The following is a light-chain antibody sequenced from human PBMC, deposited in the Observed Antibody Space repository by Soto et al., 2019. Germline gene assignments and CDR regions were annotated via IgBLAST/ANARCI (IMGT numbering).Light chain of an antibody. CDR2: ENS. J-gene: IGLJ3*02. V-gene: IGLV1-51*02. CDR1: SSNIGNNY. CDR3: GTWDSSLSADWV. Sequence: QSVLTQPPSVSAAPGQKVTISCSGGSSNIGNNYVSWYQQIPGTAPKLLIYENSKRPSGIPDRFSGSKSGTSATLGITGLQTGDEADYYCGTWDSSLSADWVFGGGTKVTVL.